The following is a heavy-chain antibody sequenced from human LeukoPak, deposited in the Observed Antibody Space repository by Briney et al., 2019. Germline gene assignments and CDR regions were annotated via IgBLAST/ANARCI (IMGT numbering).Heavy chain of an antibody. J-gene: IGHJ4*02. V-gene: IGHV4-34*01. Sequence: NTSETLSLTCTVSGGSISIYYWSWIRQPPGKGLEWIGEINHSGSTNYNPSLKSRVTISVDTSKNQFSLKLSSVTAADTAVYYCARGPALRYFDWLFHIAAYFDHWGQGTLVTVSS. D-gene: IGHD3-9*01. CDR2: INHSGST. CDR3: ARGPALRYFDWLFHIAAYFDH. CDR1: GGSISIYY.